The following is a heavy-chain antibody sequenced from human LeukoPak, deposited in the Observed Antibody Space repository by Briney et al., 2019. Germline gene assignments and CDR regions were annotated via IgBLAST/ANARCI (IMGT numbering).Heavy chain of an antibody. V-gene: IGHV5-51*01. J-gene: IGHJ4*02. CDR1: GYSFTSYW. Sequence: GESLKISCKGSGYSFTSYWIGWVRQMPERGLEWMGIIYPGDSDTRYSPSFQGQVTISADKSISTAYLQWSSLKASDTAMYYCARHHSSGWYDFDYWGQGTLVTVSS. CDR3: ARHHSSGWYDFDY. CDR2: IYPGDSDT. D-gene: IGHD6-19*01.